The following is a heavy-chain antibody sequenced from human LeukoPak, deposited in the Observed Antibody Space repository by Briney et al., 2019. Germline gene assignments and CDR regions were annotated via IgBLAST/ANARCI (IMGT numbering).Heavy chain of an antibody. CDR1: GYTFTGYY. J-gene: IGHJ3*02. Sequence: ASVKVSCKASGYTFTGYYMHWVRQAPGQGLEWMGWINPNSGGTNYAQKFQGRVTMTRDTSISTAYMELSRLRSDDTAVYYCARSASLGYYYSDAFDIWGQGTMVTVSS. CDR3: ARSASLGYYYSDAFDI. V-gene: IGHV1-2*02. CDR2: INPNSGGT. D-gene: IGHD3-10*01.